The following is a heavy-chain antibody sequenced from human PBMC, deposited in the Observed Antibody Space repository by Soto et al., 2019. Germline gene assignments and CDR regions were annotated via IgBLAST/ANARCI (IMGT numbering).Heavy chain of an antibody. CDR3: ARADTAMDPFDY. CDR2: IIPIFGTA. J-gene: IGHJ4*02. CDR1: GGTFSSYA. Sequence: QVQLVQSGAEVKKPGSSVKVSCKASGGTFSSYAISWVRQAPGQGLEWMGGIIPIFGTANYAQKFQGRVTIXAXXSTSTAYMELSSLRSEDTAVYYCARADTAMDPFDYWGQGTLVTVSS. D-gene: IGHD5-18*01. V-gene: IGHV1-69*12.